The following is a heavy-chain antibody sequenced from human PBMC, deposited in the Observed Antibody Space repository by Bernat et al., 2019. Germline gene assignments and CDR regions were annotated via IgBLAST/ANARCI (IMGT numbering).Heavy chain of an antibody. CDR2: IRYDGSNK. CDR3: AKDFYPFTYDSSGYPF. CDR1: GFTFSSYG. Sequence: QVQLVESGGGVVQPGGSLRLSCAASGFTFSSYGMHWVRQAPGKGLEWVAFIRYDGSNKYYADSVKGRFTISRDNSKNTLYLQMNSLRAEDTAVYYCAKDFYPFTYDSSGYPFWGQGTMVTVSS. D-gene: IGHD3-22*01. V-gene: IGHV3-30*02. J-gene: IGHJ3*01.